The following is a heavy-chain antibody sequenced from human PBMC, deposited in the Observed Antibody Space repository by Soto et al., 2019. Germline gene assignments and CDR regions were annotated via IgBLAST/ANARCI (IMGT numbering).Heavy chain of an antibody. Sequence: QVQLVQSGAEVKKPGASVKVSCKASGYTFTSYGISWVRQAPGQGLEWMGWISAYNGNTNYAQKLQGRVTMTTDTSTSTAYMELRSLRSADTAVYYCARGGYHALVVPAANYYYGMDVWGQGTTVTVSS. V-gene: IGHV1-18*01. CDR1: GYTFTSYG. CDR2: ISAYNGNT. D-gene: IGHD2-2*01. CDR3: ARGGYHALVVPAANYYYGMDV. J-gene: IGHJ6*02.